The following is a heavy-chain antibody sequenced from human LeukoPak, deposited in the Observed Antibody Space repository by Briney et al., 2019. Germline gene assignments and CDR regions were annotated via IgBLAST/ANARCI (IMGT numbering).Heavy chain of an antibody. CDR2: ITSGGDYI. Sequence: PGGSLRLSCAASGFTFNTFNMNGVRQAPGKGLEWVSSITSGGDYIYYADSVKGRFTTSRDNAKNSLSRQLNSLRCEDTAVYYCARGHYDVLAASYKWTPDYWGQGTLVTVSS. V-gene: IGHV3-21*01. CDR3: ARGHYDVLAASYKWTPDY. J-gene: IGHJ4*02. D-gene: IGHD3-9*01. CDR1: GFTFNTFN.